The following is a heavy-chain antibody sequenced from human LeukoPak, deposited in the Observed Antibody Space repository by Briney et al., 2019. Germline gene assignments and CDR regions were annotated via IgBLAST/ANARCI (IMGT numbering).Heavy chain of an antibody. Sequence: GGSLTLPCAASGFTFSSHAMHWLRQAPRQGLAYVSGISSIGDSTYYTNSVKGRFTISRDNSKNTLYLQMGSLRAEDMAVYYCARVPSSIVGSHYFDYWGLGTLVTVSS. CDR2: ISSIGDST. J-gene: IGHJ4*02. D-gene: IGHD2-21*01. V-gene: IGHV3-64*01. CDR3: ARVPSSIVGSHYFDY. CDR1: GFTFSSHA.